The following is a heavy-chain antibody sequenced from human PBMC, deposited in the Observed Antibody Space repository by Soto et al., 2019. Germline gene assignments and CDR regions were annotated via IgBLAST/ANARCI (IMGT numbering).Heavy chain of an antibody. Sequence: VGSLRPSFEVSGFTFSNAWMSSVLHAPLNLLAWVGLNNSKTDGGTTDYAATVKGRFTISRDDSKNTLYLQMNSLKTEDTAVYYCTTRPLDLGGGDNETGYYYYGMDVWGQGTTVTVTS. V-gene: IGHV3-15*01. CDR1: GFTFSNAW. J-gene: IGHJ6*02. D-gene: IGHD2-21*02. CDR3: TTRPLDLGGGDNETGYYYYGMDV. CDR2: NNSKTDGGTT.